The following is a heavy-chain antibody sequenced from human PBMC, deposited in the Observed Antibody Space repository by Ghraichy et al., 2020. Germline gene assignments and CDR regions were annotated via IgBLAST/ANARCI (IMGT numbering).Heavy chain of an antibody. J-gene: IGHJ6*02. V-gene: IGHV3-11*01. CDR1: KFTFSDFH. D-gene: IGHD2-8*02. Sequence: GGSLRLSCAASKFTFSDFHMSWIRQAAGRGLEWLALVTGDGRSMFYAVSVEGRFAISRDNSRRSVHLQMNNLRVDVTAIYYCVRGSYCPGGLCNKNYGVDVWGQGTTVPVSS. CDR3: VRGSYCPGGLCNKNYGVDV. CDR2: VTGDGRSM.